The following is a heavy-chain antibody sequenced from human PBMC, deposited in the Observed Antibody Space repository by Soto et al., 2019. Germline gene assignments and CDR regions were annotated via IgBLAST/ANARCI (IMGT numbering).Heavy chain of an antibody. V-gene: IGHV3-23*01. J-gene: IGHJ3*02. D-gene: IGHD3-3*01. CDR1: GFTFSSYA. Sequence: GGSLRISCAASGFTFSSYAMSWVRQAPGKGLQWVSAISGSGVSTYYADSVKGRFTISRDNSKNTLYLQVNSLRAEDTAVYYCAKDFWSGLSGAFDIWGQGTMVTVSS. CDR3: AKDFWSGLSGAFDI. CDR2: ISGSGVST.